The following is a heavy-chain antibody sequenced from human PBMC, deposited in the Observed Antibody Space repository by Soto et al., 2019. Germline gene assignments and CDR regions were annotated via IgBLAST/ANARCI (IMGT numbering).Heavy chain of an antibody. CDR1: GGSISRSSFY. CDR2: VDYGGST. Sequence: QLQLQESGPGLVKPSETLSLTCTVSGGSISRSSFYWGWVRQPPGKGLEWIGSVDYGGSTYYNPSLKGRVTMSVDTSKTQFSLELRSVTAADTAVYYCGMRTAARPPTWYFDLWGRGTLVTVSS. V-gene: IGHV4-39*01. J-gene: IGHJ2*01. D-gene: IGHD6-6*01. CDR3: GMRTAARPPTWYFDL.